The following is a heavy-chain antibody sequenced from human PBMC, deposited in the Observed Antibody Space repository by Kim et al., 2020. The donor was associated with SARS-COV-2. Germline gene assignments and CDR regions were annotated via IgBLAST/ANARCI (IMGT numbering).Heavy chain of an antibody. J-gene: IGHJ4*02. CDR1: GFTVSSNY. CDR3: ARGPGWRGSRGYHGYFEH. D-gene: IGHD2-15*01. CDR2: IYSGGST. V-gene: IGHV3-53*01. Sequence: GGSLRLSCAASGFTVSSNYMSWVRQAPGKGLEWVSVIYSGGSTYYADSVKGRFTISRDNSKNTLYLQMNSLRAEDTAVYYCARGPGWRGSRGYHGYFEHWGQRTLDTVS.